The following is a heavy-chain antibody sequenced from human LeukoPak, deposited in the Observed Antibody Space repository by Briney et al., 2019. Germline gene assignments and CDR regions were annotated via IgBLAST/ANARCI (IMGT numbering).Heavy chain of an antibody. V-gene: IGHV1-18*01. CDR2: ISGSSENT. CDR3: ARVGRTKVATMAY. Sequence: GAPVKVSCKASGYTFTNYGISWVRQAPGQGLEWMGWISGSSENTDSAQKFQGRVTMTTDTSTSTAYMELRNLRSDDTATYYCARVGRTKVATMAYWGQGTLVTVSS. CDR1: GYTFTNYG. D-gene: IGHD5-12*01. J-gene: IGHJ4*02.